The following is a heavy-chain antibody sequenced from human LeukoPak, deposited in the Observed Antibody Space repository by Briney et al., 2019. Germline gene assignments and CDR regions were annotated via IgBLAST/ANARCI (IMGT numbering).Heavy chain of an antibody. CDR2: IYFIGGA. Sequence: SETLSLTCTVSGGSVSSGGYFWSWVRQHPGKGLEWIGYIYFIGGAYYNPSLKTRVIISLDTSRNHFSLKLNSVTAADTAVYYCAGVPEGNFGVGPYGMDVWGQGTTVTVSS. D-gene: IGHD3-3*01. J-gene: IGHJ6*02. V-gene: IGHV4-31*03. CDR1: GGSVSSGGYF. CDR3: AGVPEGNFGVGPYGMDV.